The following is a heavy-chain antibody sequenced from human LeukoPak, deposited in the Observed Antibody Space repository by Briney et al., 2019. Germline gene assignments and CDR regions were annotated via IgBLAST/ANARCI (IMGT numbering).Heavy chain of an antibody. Sequence: GGSLRLSCAASGFNFNTFWMTWVRQAPGKGLEWVSAISGSGGSTYYADSVKGRFTISRDNSKNTLYLQMNSLRAEDTAVYYCAKDGELHVGEYYFDYWGQGTLVTVSS. D-gene: IGHD1-26*01. CDR2: ISGSGGST. V-gene: IGHV3-23*01. CDR1: GFNFNTFW. CDR3: AKDGELHVGEYYFDY. J-gene: IGHJ4*02.